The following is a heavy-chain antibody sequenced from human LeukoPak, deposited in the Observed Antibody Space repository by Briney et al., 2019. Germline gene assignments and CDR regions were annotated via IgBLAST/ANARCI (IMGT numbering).Heavy chain of an antibody. CDR3: ARDEGSYGSGSYNY. D-gene: IGHD3-10*01. Sequence: SETLSLTCTVSGGSISSYYWSWIRQPPGKGLEWIGYIYYSGSTNYNPSLKSRVTISVDTSKNQFSLKLSSVTAADTAVYYCARDEGSYGSGSYNYWGQGTLVTVSS. CDR2: IYYSGST. J-gene: IGHJ4*02. CDR1: GGSISSYY. V-gene: IGHV4-59*12.